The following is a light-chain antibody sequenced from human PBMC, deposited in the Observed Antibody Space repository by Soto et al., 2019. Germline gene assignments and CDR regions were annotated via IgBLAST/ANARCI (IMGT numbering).Light chain of an antibody. Sequence: DIQLTQSPSFLSASVGDRVAITCRASQGISSYLAWYQHQPGKAPKLLIYAVSFLETGVPSRFSGRGSGTVFSLTINSLQADDFATYYCQQHDGRPTMTFGQGTRLEIK. CDR3: QQHDGRPTMT. CDR1: QGISSY. CDR2: AVS. V-gene: IGKV1-9*01. J-gene: IGKJ5*01.